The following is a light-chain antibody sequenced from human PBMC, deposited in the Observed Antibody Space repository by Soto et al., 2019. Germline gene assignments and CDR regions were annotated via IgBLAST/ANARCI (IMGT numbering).Light chain of an antibody. CDR1: HSVRSN. CDR3: QQYNTWPTIP. Sequence: EIMLPHSPATLSVSPGERATLSCRASHSVRSNLAWYQQKPGPAPRLLIYGASTRATGIQARFSGSGSGTEFSLTVSSLQSEDFAVDYCQQYNTWPTIPFGQVTRLAI. CDR2: GAS. J-gene: IGKJ5*01. V-gene: IGKV3-15*01.